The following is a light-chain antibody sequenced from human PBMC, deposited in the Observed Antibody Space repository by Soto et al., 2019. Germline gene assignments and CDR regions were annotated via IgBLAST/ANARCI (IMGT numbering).Light chain of an antibody. V-gene: IGKV3-20*01. CDR1: QSVSSSY. CDR3: QQYGSSLFT. Sequence: EIVLTQSPGTLSLSPGERATLSCRASQSVSSSYLAWYQQKPGQAPRLLIYGASSRATGIPDRFSGSGSGTDFTLTIRRLKPEDFAVYYCQQYGSSLFTFGPATKVDIK. J-gene: IGKJ3*01. CDR2: GAS.